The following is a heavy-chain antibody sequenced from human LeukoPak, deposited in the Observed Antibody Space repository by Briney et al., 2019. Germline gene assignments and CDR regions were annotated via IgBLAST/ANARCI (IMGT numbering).Heavy chain of an antibody. Sequence: GGSLRLSCAVSGFTFSGFWMSWSRQAPGKGLEWVASINSDGSEGYYADVVKGRFTISRDNAKNSLYLQINSLRAEDTAVYYCARERLQVRPPYYYGMDVWGQGTTVTVSS. CDR1: GFTFSGFW. J-gene: IGHJ6*02. V-gene: IGHV3-7*03. CDR2: INSDGSEG. D-gene: IGHD1-1*01. CDR3: ARERLQVRPPYYYGMDV.